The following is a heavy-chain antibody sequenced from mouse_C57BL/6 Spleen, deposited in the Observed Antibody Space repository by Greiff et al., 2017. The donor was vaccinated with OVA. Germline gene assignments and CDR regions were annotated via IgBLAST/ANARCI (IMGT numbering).Heavy chain of an antibody. CDR3: ARAEVFPNDYYYAMDY. J-gene: IGHJ4*01. D-gene: IGHD2-4*01. CDR2: ISYDGSN. CDR1: GYSITSGYY. V-gene: IGHV3-6*01. Sequence: ESGPGLVKPSQSLSLTCSVTGYSITSGYYWNWIRQFPGNKLEWMGYISYDGSNNYNPSLKNRNSITRDTSKNQFFLKLNSVTTEDTATYYCARAEVFPNDYYYAMDYWGQGTSVTVSS.